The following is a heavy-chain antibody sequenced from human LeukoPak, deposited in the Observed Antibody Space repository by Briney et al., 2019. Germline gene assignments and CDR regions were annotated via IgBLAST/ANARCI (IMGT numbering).Heavy chain of an antibody. V-gene: IGHV3-30*04. CDR3: ARGPSGYHNT. D-gene: IGHD5-12*01. J-gene: IGHJ4*02. CDR1: GFTFSNYA. Sequence: GRSLRLSCAASGFTFSNYAMHWVRQAPGKGLEWVALISYEGNDKNYADSVKGRFTISRDNSKNTLSLQMNSLRAEDTAVYYCARGPSGYHNTGGQGTLVTVSS. CDR2: ISYEGNDK.